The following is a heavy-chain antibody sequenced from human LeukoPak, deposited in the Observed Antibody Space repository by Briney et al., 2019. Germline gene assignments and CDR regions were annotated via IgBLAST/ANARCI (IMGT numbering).Heavy chain of an antibody. Sequence: PSETLSLTCTVSGGSISSYYWSWIRQPPGKGLEWIGYIYYSGSTNYNPSLKSRVTISVDTSKNQFSLKLSSVTAADTAVYYCARGGSSSWKAGGYYYYMDVWGKGTKVTVSS. CDR1: GGSISSYY. CDR2: IYYSGST. J-gene: IGHJ6*03. V-gene: IGHV4-59*01. CDR3: ARGGSSSWKAGGYYYYMDV. D-gene: IGHD6-13*01.